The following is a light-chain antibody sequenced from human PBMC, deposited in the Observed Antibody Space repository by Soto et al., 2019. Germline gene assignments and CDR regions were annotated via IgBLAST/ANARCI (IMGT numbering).Light chain of an antibody. CDR3: QQYGGSQIT. CDR1: QSVTTR. CDR2: GAS. V-gene: IGKV3-20*01. J-gene: IGKJ5*01. Sequence: IVLTQSPGPLSLSPGERVTLSCRASQSVTTRLAWYQHKPGQAPTLLMSGASNRASGVPVRFSGSGSGTDFTLTITRLEPEDFALYYCQQYGGSQITFGLGTRMEIK.